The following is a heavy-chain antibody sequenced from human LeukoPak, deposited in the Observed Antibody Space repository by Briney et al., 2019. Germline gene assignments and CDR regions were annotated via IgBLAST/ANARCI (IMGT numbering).Heavy chain of an antibody. CDR3: ARGRERGAFDI. D-gene: IGHD1-1*01. J-gene: IGHJ3*02. CDR1: GGSISSGGYY. V-gene: IGHV4-30-2*01. Sequence: SETLSLTCTVSGGSISSGGYYWSWIRQPPGKGLEWIGYIYHSGSTYYNPSLKSRVTISVDRSKNQFSLKLSSVTAADTAVYYCARGRERGAFDIWGQGTMVTVSS. CDR2: IYHSGST.